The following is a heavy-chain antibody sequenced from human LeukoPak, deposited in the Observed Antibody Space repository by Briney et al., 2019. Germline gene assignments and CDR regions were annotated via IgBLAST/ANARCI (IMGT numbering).Heavy chain of an antibody. D-gene: IGHD3-22*01. CDR1: GYSISSGYY. J-gene: IGHJ4*02. CDR2: IYHSGST. V-gene: IGHV4-38-2*02. CDR3: ARGRRRYYYDSSGYYYFDY. Sequence: SETLSLTCTVSGYSISSGYYWGWIRQPPGKGLEWIGSIYHSGSTYYNPSLKSRVTISVDTSKNQFSLKLSSVTAADTAVYYCARGRRRYYYDSSGYYYFDYWGQGTLATVSS.